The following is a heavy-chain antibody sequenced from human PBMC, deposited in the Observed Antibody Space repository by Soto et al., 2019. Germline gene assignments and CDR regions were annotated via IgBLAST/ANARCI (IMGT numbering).Heavy chain of an antibody. CDR1: GGSISSNDW. V-gene: IGHV4-4*02. Sequence: SETLSLTCAVSGGSISSNDWWTWVRQPPGKGLEWIAEVFHSGRANYNPSLKSRVTISVDKSKNQFSLELSSVTAADTALYFCARHVFAPGGRWFGPWGPGLLVT. CDR2: VFHSGRA. D-gene: IGHD2-15*01. CDR3: ARHVFAPGGRWFGP. J-gene: IGHJ5*02.